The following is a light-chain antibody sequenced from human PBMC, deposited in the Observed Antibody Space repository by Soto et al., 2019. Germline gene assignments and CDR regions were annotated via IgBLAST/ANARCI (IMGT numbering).Light chain of an antibody. J-gene: IGKJ2*01. CDR3: QEYKSSMYT. CDR2: VAS. Sequence: DIEMTQSPSTLSASAGERITISCRASQSISSYLAWYQQKPGQAPRLLVYVASSLETGVPARFSGSGSGTAFTLTISSLQPEDFADYYCQEYKSSMYTFGQGTNLEI. V-gene: IGKV3-15*01. CDR1: QSISSY.